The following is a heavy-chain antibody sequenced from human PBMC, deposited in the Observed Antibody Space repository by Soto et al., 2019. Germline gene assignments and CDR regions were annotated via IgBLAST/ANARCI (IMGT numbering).Heavy chain of an antibody. Sequence: PSETLSLTCTVSGDSVNTCSYYWSWIRQPPGKGLEWIGYAYYSGSTNYNPSLKSRVTISLDTSKNQFSLKLSSVTTADTAVYYCARTYYYDSSGYSPFDPWGQGTLVTVSS. CDR2: AYYSGST. CDR1: GDSVNTCSYY. D-gene: IGHD3-22*01. CDR3: ARTYYYDSSGYSPFDP. V-gene: IGHV4-61*01. J-gene: IGHJ5*02.